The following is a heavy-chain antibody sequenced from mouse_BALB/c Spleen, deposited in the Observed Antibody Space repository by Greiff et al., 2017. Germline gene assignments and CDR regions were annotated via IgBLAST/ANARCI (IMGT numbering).Heavy chain of an antibody. V-gene: IGHV1S56*01. CDR3: ARGDGSSYNY. CDR1: GYTFTSYY. Sequence: QVQLKQSGPELVKPGASVRISCKASGYTFTSYYIHWVKQRPGQGLEWIGWIYPGNVNTKYNEKFKGKATLTADKSSSTAYMQLSSLTSEDSAVYFCARGDGSSYNYWGQGTTLTVSS. CDR2: IYPGNVNT. D-gene: IGHD1-1*01. J-gene: IGHJ2*01.